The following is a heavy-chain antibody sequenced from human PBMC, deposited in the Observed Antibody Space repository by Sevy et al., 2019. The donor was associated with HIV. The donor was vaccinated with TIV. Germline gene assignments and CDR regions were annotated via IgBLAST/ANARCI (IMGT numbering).Heavy chain of an antibody. V-gene: IGHV3-23*01. CDR2: ISGSCGST. CDR1: GFTFSSYA. CDR3: AKDPTAYCSGGSCWFDY. D-gene: IGHD2-15*01. Sequence: GGSLRLSCAASGFTFSSYAMSWVRQAPGKGLEWVSAISGSCGSTYYADSVKGRFTISRDNSKNTLYLQMNSLRAEDTAVYYCAKDPTAYCSGGSCWFDYWGQGTLVTVSS. J-gene: IGHJ4*02.